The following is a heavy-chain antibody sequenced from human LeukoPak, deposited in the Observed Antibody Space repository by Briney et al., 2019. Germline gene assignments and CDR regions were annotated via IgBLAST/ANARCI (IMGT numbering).Heavy chain of an antibody. V-gene: IGHV4-59*12. Sequence: PSETLSLTCTVSGGSISSYYWSWIRQPPGKGLEWIGYIYYSGSTNYNPSLKSRVTISVDTSKNQFSLKLSSVTAADTAVYYCARGGYGDYSSYWGQGTLVTVSS. CDR1: GGSISSYY. CDR3: ARGGYGDYSSY. D-gene: IGHD4-17*01. J-gene: IGHJ4*02. CDR2: IYYSGST.